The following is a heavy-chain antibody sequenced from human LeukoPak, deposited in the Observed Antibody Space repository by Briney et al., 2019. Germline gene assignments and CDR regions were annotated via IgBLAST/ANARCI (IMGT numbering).Heavy chain of an antibody. J-gene: IGHJ3*02. V-gene: IGHV4-30-2*01. CDR3: ARARGATIFQSAFDI. CDR1: GGSISSGGHS. Sequence: KSSETLSLTCTVSGGSISSGGHSWSWIRQPPGKGLEWIGYIYHSGSGSTYYNPSLKSRVTISADTSKNQFSLKLSSVTAADTAVYYCARARGATIFQSAFDIWGQGTMVTVSS. D-gene: IGHD5-24*01. CDR2: IYHSGSGST.